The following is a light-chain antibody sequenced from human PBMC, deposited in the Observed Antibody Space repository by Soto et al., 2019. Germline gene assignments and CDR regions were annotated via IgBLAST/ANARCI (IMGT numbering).Light chain of an antibody. CDR2: STN. CDR1: SGSVSTNSY. CDR3: GLYMGSGIWV. J-gene: IGLJ3*02. Sequence: QTVVTQEPSFSVSPGGTVTLTCGLSSGSVSTNSYPSWYQQTPGQAPRTLIYSTNTRSAGVPDRFSGSIIGNTAAHTITGAQADDEADYYCGLYMGSGIWVFGGGTKLTVL. V-gene: IGLV8-61*01.